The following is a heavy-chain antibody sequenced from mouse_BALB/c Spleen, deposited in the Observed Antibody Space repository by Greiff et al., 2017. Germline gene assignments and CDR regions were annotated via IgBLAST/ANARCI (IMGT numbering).Heavy chain of an antibody. CDR3: TKGQGRAMDY. D-gene: IGHD6-1*01. J-gene: IGHJ4*01. CDR1: GHTFTSYW. Sequence: QVQLQPPGAEPVKPWASVKSPCMASGHTFTSYWMHRVKLRPGQGFEWIGEINPSNGGTNYKEKCKRKATLTVDKSSSTAYMQLSSLTSEDSAVYCFTKGQGRAMDYCGQGTAVTVSS. V-gene: IGHV1S16*01. CDR2: INPSNGGT.